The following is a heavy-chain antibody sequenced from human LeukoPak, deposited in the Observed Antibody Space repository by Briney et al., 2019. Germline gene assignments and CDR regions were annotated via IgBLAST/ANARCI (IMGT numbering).Heavy chain of an antibody. J-gene: IGHJ6*02. CDR3: ARGYTDLGGDYAMDV. Sequence: PGGSLRLSCAASAFTFSDYYMTWIRQAPGKGLEWVSYISSSGSTIYYADSVKGRFTISRDNAKNSLSLQMNSLRAEDTAVYYCARGYTDLGGDYAMDVWGQGTTVTVSS. V-gene: IGHV3-11*01. D-gene: IGHD5-18*01. CDR2: ISSSGSTI. CDR1: AFTFSDYY.